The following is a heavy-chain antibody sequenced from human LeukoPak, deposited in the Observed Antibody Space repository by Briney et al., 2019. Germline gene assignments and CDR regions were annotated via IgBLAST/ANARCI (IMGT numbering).Heavy chain of an antibody. Sequence: WETLSLTCAVSGGSISSSNWWSWVRQPPGKGLEWIGEIYHSGSTNYNPSLKSRVTISVDKSKNQFSLKLSSVTAADTAVYYCARDLYYYDSSGPVAAFDIWGQGTMVTVSS. V-gene: IGHV4-4*02. J-gene: IGHJ3*02. D-gene: IGHD3-22*01. CDR2: IYHSGST. CDR1: GGSISSSNW. CDR3: ARDLYYYDSSGPVAAFDI.